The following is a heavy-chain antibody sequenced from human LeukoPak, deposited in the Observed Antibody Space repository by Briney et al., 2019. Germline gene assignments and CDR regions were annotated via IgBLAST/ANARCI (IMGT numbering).Heavy chain of an antibody. CDR3: VRESFSRGDFN. CDR2: IKYDGSEK. Sequence: GGSLRLSCAASGFIFSTYWMTWVRQAPGKGLEWVATIKYDGSEKFYVDPVRGRFTISRDNAKNSLYLRMNSLTAEDTALYYCVRESFSRGDFNWGQGTLVSVSS. D-gene: IGHD7-27*01. V-gene: IGHV3-7*01. CDR1: GFIFSTYW. J-gene: IGHJ4*02.